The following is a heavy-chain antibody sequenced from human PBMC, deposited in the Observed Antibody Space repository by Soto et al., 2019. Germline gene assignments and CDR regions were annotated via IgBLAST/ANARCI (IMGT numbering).Heavy chain of an antibody. CDR3: VRDPQRNDY. CDR2: ISASNGNR. D-gene: IGHD2-2*01. J-gene: IGHJ4*02. CDR1: GYDFSSYG. V-gene: IGHV1-18*04. Sequence: QVQLVQSGAEVKKPGASVKVSCKASGYDFSSYGISWVRQAPGQGLEWMGWISASNGNRDYAQQFQRRVTMTSDTSRTTAYMELRSLRSDDTAVYYCVRDPQRNDYWGQGTLVNVSS.